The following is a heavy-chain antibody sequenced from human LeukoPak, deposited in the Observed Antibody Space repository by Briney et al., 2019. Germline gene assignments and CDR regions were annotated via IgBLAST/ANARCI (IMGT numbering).Heavy chain of an antibody. CDR2: INPNSGGT. D-gene: IGHD6-13*01. CDR1: GYTFTGYY. CDR3: ARAGSRGPYCMDV. J-gene: IGHJ6*03. Sequence: ASVKVSCKASGYTFTGYYMHWVRQAPGRGLEWMGWINPNSGGTNYAQKFQGRVTMTRDTSISTAYMELSRLRSDDTAVYYCARAGSRGPYCMDVWGKGTTVTVSS. V-gene: IGHV1-2*02.